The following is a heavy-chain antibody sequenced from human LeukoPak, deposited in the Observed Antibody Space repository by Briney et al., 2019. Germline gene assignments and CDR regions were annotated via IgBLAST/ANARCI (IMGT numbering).Heavy chain of an antibody. CDR3: ARPLLRGVIGH. Sequence: GESLKISCKASGYSFINYWIGWVRQMPGKGLEWMGIIFPRDSDTRYSPSFQGQVTISADKSISTAYLQWSSLKASDTAMYYCARPLLRGVIGHWGQGTLVTVSS. CDR2: IFPRDSDT. V-gene: IGHV5-51*01. D-gene: IGHD3-10*01. J-gene: IGHJ5*02. CDR1: GYSFINYW.